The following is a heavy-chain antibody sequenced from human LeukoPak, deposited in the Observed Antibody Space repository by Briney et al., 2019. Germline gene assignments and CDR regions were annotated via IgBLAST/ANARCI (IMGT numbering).Heavy chain of an antibody. V-gene: IGHV3-33*01. Sequence: PGRSLSLSCAASGFTFSSYGMHWVRQAPGKGLEWVAVIWYDGSNKYYADSVKGRFTISRDNSKNTLYLQMNSLRAEDTAVYYCARDGGYYDLYYYYGMDVWGQGTTVTVSS. CDR1: GFTFSSYG. D-gene: IGHD3-22*01. CDR2: IWYDGSNK. CDR3: ARDGGYYDLYYYYGMDV. J-gene: IGHJ6*02.